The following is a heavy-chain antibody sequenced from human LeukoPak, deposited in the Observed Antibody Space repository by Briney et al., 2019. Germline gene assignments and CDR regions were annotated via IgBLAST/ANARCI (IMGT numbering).Heavy chain of an antibody. CDR2: ISGSGGHT. V-gene: IGHV3-23*01. CDR3: AKGGAATMRDGYNYYFYYMEV. J-gene: IGHJ6*03. Sequence: GGSLRLSCAASGLTYSRQAMSWVRQAPGKGLEWVSLISGSGGHTYYGDSVKGRFTISRDNSTNRLYLQMNSLRPEDTAVYYCAKGGAATMRDGYNYYFYYMEVWGRGTTVTVSS. D-gene: IGHD5-24*01. CDR1: GLTYSRQA.